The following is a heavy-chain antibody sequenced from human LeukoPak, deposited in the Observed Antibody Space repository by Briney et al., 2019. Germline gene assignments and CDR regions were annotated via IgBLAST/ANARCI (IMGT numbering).Heavy chain of an antibody. CDR2: IKQDGSEK. J-gene: IGHJ4*02. Sequence: GGSLRLSCAASGLTFSNYYMSWVRQPPGKGLEWVANIKQDGSEKYYVDPVKGRFTISRDNAKNSLSLQMNSLRAEDTAVYYCAITLVRGLLNHPGYWGQGTLVTVAS. D-gene: IGHD3-10*01. V-gene: IGHV3-7*02. CDR3: AITLVRGLLNHPGY. CDR1: GLTFSNYY.